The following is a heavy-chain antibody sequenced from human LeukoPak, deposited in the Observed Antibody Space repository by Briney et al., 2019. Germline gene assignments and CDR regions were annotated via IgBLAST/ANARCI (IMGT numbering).Heavy chain of an antibody. J-gene: IGHJ6*02. Sequence: PSETLSLTCGVYGGSFRGYYWSWIRQPPGKGLEWIGDINYSGITNYNPSLKSRVTISEDTSQNQFSLKLTSVTAADTAVYYCARGPFAPDVWGQGTTVTVSS. CDR1: GGSFRGYY. CDR2: INYSGIT. V-gene: IGHV4-34*01. CDR3: ARGPFAPDV.